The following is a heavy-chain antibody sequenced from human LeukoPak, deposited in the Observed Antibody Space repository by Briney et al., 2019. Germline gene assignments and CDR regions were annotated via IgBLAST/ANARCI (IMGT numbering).Heavy chain of an antibody. CDR3: ARGVRPYYFDY. CDR1: GGSISSSSYY. D-gene: IGHD2-8*01. V-gene: IGHV4-61*02. Sequence: PSETLSLTCTVSGGSISSSSYYWGWIRQPAGKGLEWIGRIYTSGSTNYNPSLKSRVTMSVDTSKNQFSLKLSSVTAADTAVYYCARGVRPYYFDYWGQGTLVTVSS. J-gene: IGHJ4*02. CDR2: IYTSGST.